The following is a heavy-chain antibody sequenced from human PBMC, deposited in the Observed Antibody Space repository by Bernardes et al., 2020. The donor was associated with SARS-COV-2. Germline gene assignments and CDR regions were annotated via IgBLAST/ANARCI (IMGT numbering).Heavy chain of an antibody. CDR1: GFTFSSYA. Sequence: GGSLRLSCSASGFTFSSYAMHWVRQAPGKGLEYVSAISSNGGSTYYVDSVKGRFTISRDNAKNSLYLQMNSLRAEDTAVYYCARGLVGSYYYYYYGMDVWGQGTTVTVSS. D-gene: IGHD1-26*01. CDR3: ARGLVGSYYYYYYGMDV. J-gene: IGHJ6*02. V-gene: IGHV3-64*04. CDR2: ISSNGGST.